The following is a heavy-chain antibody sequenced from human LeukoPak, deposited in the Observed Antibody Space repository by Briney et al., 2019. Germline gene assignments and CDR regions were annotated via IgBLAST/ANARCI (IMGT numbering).Heavy chain of an antibody. V-gene: IGHV3-9*01. CDR1: GFTFDDYA. D-gene: IGHD1-26*01. CDR3: AKEGGWELLRGAFGI. CDR2: MSWDSGSI. J-gene: IGHJ3*02. Sequence: GGFLRLSCVVSGFTFDDYAMHWVRQAPGKRLEWVLGMSWDSGSIGYADSVKGRFIISRDNAKNSLYLQMNSLRAEDTALYYCAKEGGWELLRGAFGIWGQGTMVTVSS.